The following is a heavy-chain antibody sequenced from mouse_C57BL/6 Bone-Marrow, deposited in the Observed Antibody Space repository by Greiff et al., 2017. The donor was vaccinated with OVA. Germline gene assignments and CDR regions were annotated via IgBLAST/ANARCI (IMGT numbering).Heavy chain of an antibody. V-gene: IGHV7-1*01. J-gene: IGHJ2*01. D-gene: IGHD4-1*01. CDR3: ARENPNWAYFDY. CDR1: GFTFSDFY. Sequence: EVNLVESGGGLVQSGRSLRLSCATSGFTFSDFYMEWVRQAPGKGLEWIAASRNKANDYTTEYSASVKGRFIVSRDTSQSILYLQMNALRAEDTAIYYCARENPNWAYFDYWGQGTTLTVSS. CDR2: SRNKANDYTT.